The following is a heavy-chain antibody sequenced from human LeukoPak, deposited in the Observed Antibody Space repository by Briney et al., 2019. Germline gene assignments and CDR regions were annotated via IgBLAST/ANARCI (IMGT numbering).Heavy chain of an antibody. CDR3: ARAGWAKPFDY. J-gene: IGHJ4*02. CDR2: INPNSGGT. Sequence: EASVKVSCKASGHTSTTYAIHWVRQAPGQGLEWMGRINPNSGGTNYAQKFQGRVTMTRDTSISTAYMELSRLRSDDTAVYYCARAGWAKPFDYWGQGTLVTVSS. V-gene: IGHV1-2*06. D-gene: IGHD3-9*01. CDR1: GHTSTTYA.